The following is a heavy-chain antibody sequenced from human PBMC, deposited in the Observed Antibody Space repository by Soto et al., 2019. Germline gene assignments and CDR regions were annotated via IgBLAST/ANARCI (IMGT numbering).Heavy chain of an antibody. CDR2: IYYSGST. CDR1: GGSISSYY. V-gene: IGHV4-59*08. Sequence: SETLSLTCTVSGGSISSYYWSWIRQPPGKGLEWIGYIYYSGSTNYNPSLKSRVTISVDTSKNQFSLKLSSVTAADTAVYYCARRNLGSYYFDYWGQGTLVTVSS. J-gene: IGHJ4*02. D-gene: IGHD1-26*01. CDR3: ARRNLGSYYFDY.